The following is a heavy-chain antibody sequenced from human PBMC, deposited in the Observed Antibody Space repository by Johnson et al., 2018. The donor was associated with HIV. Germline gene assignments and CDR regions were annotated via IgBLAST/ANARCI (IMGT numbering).Heavy chain of an antibody. V-gene: IGHV3-66*01. CDR3: AKGRGYDYDALDF. CDR1: GFTVSSNY. D-gene: IGHD5-12*01. CDR2: IYSGGKT. J-gene: IGHJ3*01. Sequence: EMQLVESGGGLVKPGGSLRLSCAASGFTVSSNYMSWVRQAPGKGLEWVSVIYSGGKTYYADSVKGRFTISRDNSKNTLYLQMNSLKAEDTAVYYCAKGRGYDYDALDFWGQGTMVTVSS.